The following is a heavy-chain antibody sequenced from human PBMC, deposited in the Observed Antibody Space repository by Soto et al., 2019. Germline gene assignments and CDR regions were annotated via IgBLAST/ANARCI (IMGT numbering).Heavy chain of an antibody. V-gene: IGHV4-34*01. CDR2: INHSGST. J-gene: IGHJ4*02. CDR3: ARGRAITIFGVVRFGY. CDR1: GGSFSGYY. Sequence: QVQLQQWGAGLLKPSETLSLTCAVYGGSFSGYYWSWIRQPPGKGLEWIGEINHSGSTNYNPSLNSRVTISVDTSKNQFSLKLSSVTAADTAVYYCARGRAITIFGVVRFGYWGQGTLVTVSS. D-gene: IGHD3-3*01.